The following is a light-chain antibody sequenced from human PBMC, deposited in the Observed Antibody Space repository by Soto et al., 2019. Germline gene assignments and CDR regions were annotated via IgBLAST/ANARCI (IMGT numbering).Light chain of an antibody. CDR1: QSVGNNY. CDR3: QQYGGSPPFT. CDR2: AAS. J-gene: IGKJ3*01. Sequence: EIVLTQSPGTLSLSPGERATLSCRASQSVGNNYLAWYQQRPGQSPRLLIYAASSRVNGIPDRFSGSGSATDFTLTISRLEPADFAVYYCQQYGGSPPFTFGPGTKVDIK. V-gene: IGKV3-20*01.